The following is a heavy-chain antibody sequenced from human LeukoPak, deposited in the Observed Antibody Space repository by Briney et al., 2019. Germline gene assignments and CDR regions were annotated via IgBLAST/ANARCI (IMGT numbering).Heavy chain of an antibody. Sequence: SVKVSCKASGGTFSSYAISWVRQAPGQGLEWMRGIIPIFGTANYAQKFQGRVTITADKTTSTAYMELSSLRSEDTAVYYCARGRPTTSIAAAGVNWFDPWGQGTLVTVSS. D-gene: IGHD6-13*01. CDR2: IIPIFGTA. CDR1: GGTFSSYA. V-gene: IGHV1-69*06. J-gene: IGHJ5*02. CDR3: ARGRPTTSIAAAGVNWFDP.